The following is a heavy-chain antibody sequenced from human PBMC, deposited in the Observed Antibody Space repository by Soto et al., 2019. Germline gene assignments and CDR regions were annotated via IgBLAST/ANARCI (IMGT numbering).Heavy chain of an antibody. CDR1: GFTFSSYG. J-gene: IGHJ6*02. CDR3: ARDLGRSGWYPPLYYYYYGMDV. D-gene: IGHD6-19*01. Sequence: PGGSLRLSCAASGFTFSSYGMHWVRQAPGKGLEWVAVIWYDGSNKYYADSVKGRFTISRDNSKNTLYLQMNSLRAEDTAVYYCARDLGRSGWYPPLYYYYYGMDVWRQGTTVTVSS. CDR2: IWYDGSNK. V-gene: IGHV3-33*01.